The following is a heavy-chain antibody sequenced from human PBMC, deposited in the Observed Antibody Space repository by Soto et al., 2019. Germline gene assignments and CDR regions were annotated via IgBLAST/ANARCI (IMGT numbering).Heavy chain of an antibody. V-gene: IGHV4-31*03. CDR1: GGSISSGGYY. Sequence: PSETLSLTCTVSGGSISSGGYYWSWIRQHPGKGLEWIGYIYYSGSTYYNPSLKSRVTISVDTSKNQFSLKLSSVTAADTAVYYCARYPYYDFWSGYYTSGFQATGGSYNWFDPWGQGTLVTVSS. CDR2: IYYSGST. CDR3: ARYPYYDFWSGYYTSGFQATGGSYNWFDP. J-gene: IGHJ5*02. D-gene: IGHD3-3*01.